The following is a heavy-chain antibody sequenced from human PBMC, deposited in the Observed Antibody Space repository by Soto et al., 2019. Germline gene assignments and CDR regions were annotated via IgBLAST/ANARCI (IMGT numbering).Heavy chain of an antibody. CDR2: IYHSGST. Sequence: QVQLQESGPGLVKPSGTLSLTCAVSGGSISSSNWWSWVRQPPGKGLEWIGEIYHSGSTNYNPSLKSRVTISVDKSKNQFSLKLSSVTAAYTAVYYCARVYDYSNSVNWFDPWGQGTLVTVSS. V-gene: IGHV4-4*02. J-gene: IGHJ5*02. D-gene: IGHD4-4*01. CDR1: GGSISSSNW. CDR3: ARVYDYSNSVNWFDP.